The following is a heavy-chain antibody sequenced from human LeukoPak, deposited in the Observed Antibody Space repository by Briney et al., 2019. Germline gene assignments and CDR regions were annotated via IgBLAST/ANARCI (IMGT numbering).Heavy chain of an antibody. CDR2: IKQDGSEK. V-gene: IGHV3-7*01. CDR1: GFTFSSYW. Sequence: GGSLRLSCAASGFTFSSYWMSWVPQAPGKGLEWVANIKQDGSEKYYVDSVKGRFTISRDKAKNSLYLQMNSLRAEDTAVYYCARDIPYYDSSGRDALDIWGQGTMVTVSS. D-gene: IGHD3-22*01. J-gene: IGHJ3*02. CDR3: ARDIPYYDSSGRDALDI.